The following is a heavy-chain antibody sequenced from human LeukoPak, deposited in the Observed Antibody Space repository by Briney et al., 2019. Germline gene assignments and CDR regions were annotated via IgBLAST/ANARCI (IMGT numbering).Heavy chain of an antibody. D-gene: IGHD5-24*01. J-gene: IGHJ4*02. CDR2: IIPIFGTA. V-gene: IGHV1-69*13. Sequence: EASVKVSCKASEGTFSGYAISWVRQATGQGLEWMGGIIPIFGTANYAQKFQGRVTITADESTSTAYMELSSLRSEDTAVYYCARERGGYNPNPFDYWGQGTLVTVSS. CDR3: ARERGGYNPNPFDY. CDR1: EGTFSGYA.